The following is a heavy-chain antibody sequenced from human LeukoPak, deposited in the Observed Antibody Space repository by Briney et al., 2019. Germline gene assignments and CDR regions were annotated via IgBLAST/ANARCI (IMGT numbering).Heavy chain of an antibody. D-gene: IGHD4-17*01. CDR3: ARDTVTTSEYYYYGMDV. Sequence: GASVKVSCKASGHTFTSYGISWVRQAPGQRLEWMGWISANNGNTNYPQKLQGRVTMTTDTSTSTAYMELRSLRSDDTAVYYCARDTVTTSEYYYYGMDVWGQGTTVTVSS. CDR1: GHTFTSYG. CDR2: ISANNGNT. J-gene: IGHJ6*02. V-gene: IGHV1-18*01.